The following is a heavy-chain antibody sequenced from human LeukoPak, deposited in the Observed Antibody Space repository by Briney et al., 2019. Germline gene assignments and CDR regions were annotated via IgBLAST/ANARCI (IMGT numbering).Heavy chain of an antibody. CDR3: AKDKEDSRGYYYVFDF. J-gene: IGHJ4*02. CDR2: INWNSGSI. D-gene: IGHD3-22*01. V-gene: IGHV3-9*01. CDR1: GFNFDDYA. Sequence: GGSLRLSCAASGFNFDDYAMHWVRQAPGKGPEWVAGINWNSGSIGYADSAKGRFTISRDNAKNYLYLQLNSLRAEDTALYYCAKDKEDSRGYYYVFDFWGQGTLVTVSS.